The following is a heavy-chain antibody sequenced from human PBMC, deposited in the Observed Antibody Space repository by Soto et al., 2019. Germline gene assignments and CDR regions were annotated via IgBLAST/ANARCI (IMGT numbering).Heavy chain of an antibody. J-gene: IGHJ6*02. CDR3: ARESGYYDFWSGYSKGYYYYGMDV. CDR2: ISYDGSNK. V-gene: IGHV3-30*03. D-gene: IGHD3-3*01. CDR1: GFTFSSYG. Sequence: LRLSCAASGFTFSSYGMHWVRQAPGKGLEWVAVISYDGSNKYYADSVKGRFTISRDNSKNTLYLQMNSLRAEDTAVYYCARESGYYDFWSGYSKGYYYYGMDVWGQGTTVTVSS.